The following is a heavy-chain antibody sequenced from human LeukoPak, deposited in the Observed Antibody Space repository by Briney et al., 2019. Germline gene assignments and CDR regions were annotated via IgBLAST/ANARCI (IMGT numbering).Heavy chain of an antibody. J-gene: IGHJ3*02. V-gene: IGHV3-7*01. CDR3: ARDLQCGGDCHYDAFDM. CDR1: GFRFNVYW. Sequence: PGGSLRLSCAASGFRFNVYWMSWVRQAPGRGLEWVANIKPDGSEKYYVDSVKGRFTISRDNSKNSLYLQMNSLRAEDTAVYYCARDLQCGGDCHYDAFDMWGQGTVGTVSS. D-gene: IGHD2-21*02. CDR2: IKPDGSEK.